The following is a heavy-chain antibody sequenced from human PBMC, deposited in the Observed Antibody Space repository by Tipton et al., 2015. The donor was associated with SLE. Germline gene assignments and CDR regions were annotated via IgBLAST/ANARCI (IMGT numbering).Heavy chain of an antibody. Sequence: TLSLTCTVSGGSISSSSYYWGWIRQPPGKGLEWIGSIYYSGSTYYNPSLKSRVTISVDTSKNQFSLKLSSVTAADTAVYYCARHRTYSSSWAGYNWCDPWGQGTLVTVSS. CDR2: IYYSGST. J-gene: IGHJ5*02. V-gene: IGHV4-39*07. CDR3: ARHRTYSSSWAGYNWCDP. CDR1: GGSISSSSYY. D-gene: IGHD6-13*01.